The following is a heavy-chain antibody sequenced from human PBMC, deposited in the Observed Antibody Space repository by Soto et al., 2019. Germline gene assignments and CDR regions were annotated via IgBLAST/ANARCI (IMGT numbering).Heavy chain of an antibody. CDR3: AKPGGPSIAARPYYFDY. CDR1: GFTFDDYA. J-gene: IGHJ4*02. D-gene: IGHD6-6*01. CDR2: ISWNSGSI. Sequence: GGSLRLSCAASGFTFDDYAMHWVRQAPGKGLEWVSGISWNSGSIGYADSVKGRFTISRDNAKNSLYLQMNSLRAEDTALYYCAKPGGPSIAARPYYFDYWGQGTLVTVSS. V-gene: IGHV3-9*01.